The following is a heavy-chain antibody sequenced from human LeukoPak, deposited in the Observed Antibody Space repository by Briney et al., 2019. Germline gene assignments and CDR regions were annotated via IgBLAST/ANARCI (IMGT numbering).Heavy chain of an antibody. V-gene: IGHV1-69*02. CDR3: ARGRHYYDSSGYYRDY. D-gene: IGHD3-22*01. CDR2: IIPILGIA. J-gene: IGHJ4*02. CDR1: GGTFSSYT. Sequence: APVKVSCKASGGTFSSYTISWVRQAPGQGLEWMGRIIPILGIANYAQKFQGRVTITADKSTSTAYMELSSLRSEDTAVYYCARGRHYYDSSGYYRDYWGQGTLVTVSS.